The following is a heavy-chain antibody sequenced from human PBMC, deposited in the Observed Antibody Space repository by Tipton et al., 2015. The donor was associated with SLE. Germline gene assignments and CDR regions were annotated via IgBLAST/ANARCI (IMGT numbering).Heavy chain of an antibody. CDR1: GGSISSGGYY. J-gene: IGHJ5*02. CDR2: IYYSGGT. CDR3: ASVVVVPVAKLEWFDP. V-gene: IGHV4-31*03. Sequence: TLSLTCTVSGGSISSGGYYWSWIRQHPGKGLEWIGYIYYSGGTYYNPSLKSRVTISVDTSKNQFSLKLSSVTAADTAVYYCASVVVVPVAKLEWFDPWGQGTLVTVSS. D-gene: IGHD2-2*01.